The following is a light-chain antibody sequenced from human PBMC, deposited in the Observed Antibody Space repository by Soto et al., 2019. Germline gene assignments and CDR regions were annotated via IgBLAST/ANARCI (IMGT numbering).Light chain of an antibody. CDR1: QSVNSYD. V-gene: IGKV3-20*01. J-gene: IGKJ4*01. CDR2: VAS. Sequence: EIVLTQSPGTLSLSPGERATLSCRASQSVNSYDLAWYQQKPGQAPRLLIYVASKRATGIPDRFRGSGSGTDFTLTISRLEPEDFAVYYCQQYGSSPTFGGGTKVEI. CDR3: QQYGSSPT.